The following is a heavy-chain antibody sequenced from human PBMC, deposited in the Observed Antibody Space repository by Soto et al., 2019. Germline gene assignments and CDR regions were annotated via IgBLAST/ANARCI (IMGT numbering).Heavy chain of an antibody. CDR2: MNPNSGNT. D-gene: IGHD3-10*01. CDR3: ARRFAPRAVRGVMWGY. J-gene: IGHJ4*02. Sequence: QVQLVQSGAEVKKPGASVKVSCKASGYTFTSYDINWVRQATGQGLEWMGWMNPNSGNTGYAQKLLGRVTMPRNTSISRAYMELSSMRSEDTAVYYCARRFAPRAVRGVMWGYWGQGTLVTVSS. V-gene: IGHV1-8*01. CDR1: GYTFTSYD.